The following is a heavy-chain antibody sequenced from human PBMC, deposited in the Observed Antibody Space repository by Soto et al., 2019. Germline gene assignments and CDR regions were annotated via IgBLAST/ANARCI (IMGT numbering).Heavy chain of an antibody. J-gene: IGHJ4*02. Sequence: QVQLVESGGGVVQPGRSLRLSCAASGFIFSSYGMHWVRQAPGKGLEWVAVISYDGSSKYNADSVKGRFTISRDNSENTLHMQITRLRGEDTAMYYCAKGGEYQLLIIYFDYWGQGTPVTVSS. CDR3: AKGGEYQLLIIYFDY. V-gene: IGHV3-30*18. D-gene: IGHD2-2*01. CDR1: GFIFSSYG. CDR2: ISYDGSSK.